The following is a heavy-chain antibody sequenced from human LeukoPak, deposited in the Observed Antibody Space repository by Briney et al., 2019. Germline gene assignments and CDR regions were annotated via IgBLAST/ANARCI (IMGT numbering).Heavy chain of an antibody. V-gene: IGHV1-2*02. CDR2: INPNSGGT. Sequence: ASVKVSCKASGYTFTGYYMHWVRQAPGQGLEWMGWINPNSGGTNYAQKFQGRVTMTRDTSTSTVYMELSSLRSEDTAVYYCARAGDWNGMDVWGQGTTVTVSS. D-gene: IGHD2-21*02. CDR3: ARAGDWNGMDV. J-gene: IGHJ6*02. CDR1: GYTFTGYY.